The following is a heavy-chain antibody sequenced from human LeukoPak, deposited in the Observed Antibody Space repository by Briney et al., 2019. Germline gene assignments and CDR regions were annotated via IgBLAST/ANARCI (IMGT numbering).Heavy chain of an antibody. V-gene: IGHV4-34*01. D-gene: IGHD3-10*01. Sequence: SETLSLTCTVYGGSFSGYYWTWIRQPPGKGLEWIGEINHSGSTNYNRSLKSRVTIAVDTSKNQFSLKLSSVTAADTAVYYCARQPLLWFGESSPWGYFDYWGQGTLVTVSS. CDR1: GGSFSGYY. J-gene: IGHJ4*02. CDR3: ARQPLLWFGESSPWGYFDY. CDR2: INHSGST.